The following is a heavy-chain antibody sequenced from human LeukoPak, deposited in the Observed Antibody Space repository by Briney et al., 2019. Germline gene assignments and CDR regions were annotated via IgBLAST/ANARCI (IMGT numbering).Heavy chain of an antibody. CDR2: ISGDGGST. D-gene: IGHD3-22*01. CDR3: AKDSSGYYYVFQH. J-gene: IGHJ1*01. CDR1: GFTFDDYA. V-gene: IGHV3-43*02. Sequence: GGSLRLSCAASGFTFDDYAMHWVRQAPGKGLEWVSLISGDGGSTYYGDSVKGRFTISRDNSKNSLYLQMNSLGTEDTALYYCAKDSSGYYYVFQHWGQGTLVTVSS.